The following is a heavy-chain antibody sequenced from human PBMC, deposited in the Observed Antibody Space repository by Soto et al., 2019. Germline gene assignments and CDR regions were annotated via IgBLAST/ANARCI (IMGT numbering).Heavy chain of an antibody. J-gene: IGHJ4*02. D-gene: IGHD3-22*01. Sequence: ASVKVSCKASGYTFTSYGISWVRQAPGQGPEWMGWISGHNGNTNHPQSLQGRVTMTTDTSRNTAYMELRSLRSDDTAVYYCARHRFNYYDNSVYYYFDRWGQGTLVTVSS. CDR3: ARHRFNYYDNSVYYYFDR. CDR2: ISGHNGNT. CDR1: GYTFTSYG. V-gene: IGHV1-18*01.